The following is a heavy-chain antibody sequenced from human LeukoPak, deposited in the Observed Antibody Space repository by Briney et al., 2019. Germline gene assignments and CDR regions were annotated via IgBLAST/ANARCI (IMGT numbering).Heavy chain of an antibody. CDR2: IYSGGST. J-gene: IGHJ6*04. D-gene: IGHD3-10*01. Sequence: GGSLRLSCAASGFTVSSNYMSWVRQAPGKGLEWVSVIYSGGSTYYADSVKGRFTISRDNSKNTLYLQMNSLRAEDTAVYYCARALLWFEELFDYGMDVWGKGTTVTVSS. CDR3: ARALLWFEELFDYGMDV. V-gene: IGHV3-53*01. CDR1: GFTVSSNY.